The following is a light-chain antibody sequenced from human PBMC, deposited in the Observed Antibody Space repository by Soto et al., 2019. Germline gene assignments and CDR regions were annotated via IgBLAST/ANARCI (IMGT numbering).Light chain of an antibody. V-gene: IGKV1-5*01. CDR3: QQYNSYST. J-gene: IGKJ1*01. CDR2: DAS. CDR1: QTISNY. Sequence: DIHMTQPPSSLSAFVGDRVTITCRAGQTISNYVNWYQQKPGKAPKVLIYDASSLESGVPSRFSGSGSGTEFTLTISSMQPDDFATYYCQQYNSYSTFGQGTKVDIK.